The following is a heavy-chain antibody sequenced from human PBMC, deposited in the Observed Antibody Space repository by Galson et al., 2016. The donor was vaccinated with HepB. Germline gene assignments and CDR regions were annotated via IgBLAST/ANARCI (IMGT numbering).Heavy chain of an antibody. CDR1: GDSVSSNSAA. CDR2: IYYRSKWNY. Sequence: CAISGDSVSSNSAAWNWIRQSPSRGLEWLGKIYYRSKWNYDYAVSVKSRITINPDTSKNQFSLKLSSVTAADTAVYYCARTEAGRFDYWGQGTLVTVSS. CDR3: ARTEAGRFDY. V-gene: IGHV6-1*01. D-gene: IGHD6-19*01. J-gene: IGHJ4*02.